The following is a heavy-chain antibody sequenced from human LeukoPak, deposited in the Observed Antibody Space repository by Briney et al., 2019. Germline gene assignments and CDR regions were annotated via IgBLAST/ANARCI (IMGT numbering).Heavy chain of an antibody. CDR1: GGTFSSYA. Sequence: ASVKVSCKASGGTFSSYAISWVRQAPGQGLEWMGGIIPIFGTANYAQKFQGRVTITTDESTSTAYMELSSLRSEDTAVYYCARGGYSSGWYLNYYYYMDVWGKGTTVTVSS. D-gene: IGHD6-19*01. CDR2: IIPIFGTA. V-gene: IGHV1-69*05. CDR3: ARGGYSSGWYLNYYYYMDV. J-gene: IGHJ6*03.